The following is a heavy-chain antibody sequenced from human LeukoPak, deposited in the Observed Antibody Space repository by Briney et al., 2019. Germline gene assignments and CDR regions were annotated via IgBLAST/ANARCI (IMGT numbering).Heavy chain of an antibody. CDR3: ARAFVSLVRGVIMVEAFDI. Sequence: PSETLSLTCTVSGGSIRRQYWSWIRQAPGQRLGWVGYIDHSGSTDYNPSLKTRVTISVDTSTHQFSRKLNSVTATDTAVYYCARAFVSLVRGVIMVEAFDIWGQGTMVTVSS. V-gene: IGHV4-59*11. CDR1: GGSIRRQY. D-gene: IGHD3-10*01. J-gene: IGHJ3*02. CDR2: IDHSGST.